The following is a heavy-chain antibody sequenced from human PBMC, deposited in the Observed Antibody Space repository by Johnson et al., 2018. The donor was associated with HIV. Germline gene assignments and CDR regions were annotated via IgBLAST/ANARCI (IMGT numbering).Heavy chain of an antibody. CDR2: IGTAGDT. CDR3: ARAIGDGYPGMKAFDI. CDR1: GFTFSSYD. V-gene: IGHV3-13*01. D-gene: IGHD5-24*01. Sequence: VQLVESGGGLVQPGGSLRLSCPASGFTFSSYDMHWVRQATGKGLEWVSAIGTAGDTYYPGSVKGRFTISRENAKNSLYLQMNSLRAGDTAVYYCARAIGDGYPGMKAFDIWGQGTMVTVSS. J-gene: IGHJ3*02.